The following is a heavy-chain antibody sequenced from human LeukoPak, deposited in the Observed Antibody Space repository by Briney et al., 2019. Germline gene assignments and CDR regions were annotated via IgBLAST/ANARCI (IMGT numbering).Heavy chain of an antibody. V-gene: IGHV1-69*05. CDR2: IIPIFGTA. Sequence: ASVKVSCKASGGTFSSYAISWVRQAPGQGLEWMGGIIPIFGTANYAQKFQGRVTITTDESTSTAYMELSSLRSEDTAVYYCARGRNRITGIRTNWFDPWGQGTLVTVSS. CDR1: GGTFSSYA. D-gene: IGHD1-20*01. J-gene: IGHJ5*02. CDR3: ARGRNRITGIRTNWFDP.